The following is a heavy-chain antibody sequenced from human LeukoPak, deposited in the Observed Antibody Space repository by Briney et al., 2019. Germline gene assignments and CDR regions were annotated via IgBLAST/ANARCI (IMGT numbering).Heavy chain of an antibody. Sequence: PSETLSLTCTVSGGSIRNYYWSWIRQPPGKGLQWIGYIYSTGTTNYNPSLKSRLTISVDTSKNQFSLKLTSVTAAATAIYYCARDGAFDIWGQGTVVTVSP. V-gene: IGHV4-59*01. J-gene: IGHJ3*02. CDR1: GGSIRNYY. CDR2: IYSTGTT. CDR3: ARDGAFDI.